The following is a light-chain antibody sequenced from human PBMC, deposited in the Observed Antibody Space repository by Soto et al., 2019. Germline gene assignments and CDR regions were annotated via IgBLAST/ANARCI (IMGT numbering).Light chain of an antibody. Sequence: ELVLTQSPATLSVSPGERATLSCRASQTVSSNLAWYQQKPGQAPRLLIYGVSTRATGIPARFSGSGSGTEFTLTISSLQSEDFAVYYCQQYNNWLWTFGLGTKVEIK. CDR3: QQYNNWLWT. V-gene: IGKV3-15*01. CDR1: QTVSSN. CDR2: GVS. J-gene: IGKJ1*01.